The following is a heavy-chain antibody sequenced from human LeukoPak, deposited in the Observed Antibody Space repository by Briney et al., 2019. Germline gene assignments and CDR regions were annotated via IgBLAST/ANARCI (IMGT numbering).Heavy chain of an antibody. CDR3: ARARDVTRVGYYFDY. J-gene: IGHJ4*02. CDR2: ISSTSSTI. D-gene: IGHD1-14*01. CDR1: GFTFNSYS. V-gene: IGHV3-48*01. Sequence: GGSLRLSCAASGFTFNSYSMDWVRQAPGKGLEWVSYISSTSSTIYYADSVKGRFIISRDNDKKSLYLQMNSLRAEDTAVYYCARARDVTRVGYYFDYWGQGTRVTVSS.